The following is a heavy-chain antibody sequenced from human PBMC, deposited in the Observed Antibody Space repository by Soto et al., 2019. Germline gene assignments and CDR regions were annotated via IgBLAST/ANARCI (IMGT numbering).Heavy chain of an antibody. J-gene: IGHJ4*02. V-gene: IGHV3-30*03. D-gene: IGHD2-15*01. Sequence: GGSLRLSCEGPGFTFSDYGFHWVRQAPGKGLEWVAMISYDGSDRYYRDSVQGRFTISRDDSKNTVFLQMNSLRTEDTAMYYCARSTYCNGGSCYPQYWGQGTLVTVSS. CDR2: ISYDGSDR. CDR3: ARSTYCNGGSCYPQY. CDR1: GFTFSDYG.